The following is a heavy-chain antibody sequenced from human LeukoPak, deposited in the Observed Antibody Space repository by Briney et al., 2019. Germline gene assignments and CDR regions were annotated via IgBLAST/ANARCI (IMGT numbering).Heavy chain of an antibody. CDR1: GFTFSDYY. CDR2: ISGSDSTI. V-gene: IGHV3-11*01. Sequence: PGGSLRLSCAASGFTFSDYYMTWIRQAPGKGLEWVSYISGSDSTIYYADSVKGRFTISRDNAKNSLYLQMNSLRAEDTAVYYCARDRGRWLQSPHCFDYWGQGTLVTVSS. CDR3: ARDRGRWLQSPHCFDY. J-gene: IGHJ4*02. D-gene: IGHD5-24*01.